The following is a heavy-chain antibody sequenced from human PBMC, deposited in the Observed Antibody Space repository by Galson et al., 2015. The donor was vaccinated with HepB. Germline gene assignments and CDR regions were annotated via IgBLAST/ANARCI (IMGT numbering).Heavy chain of an antibody. J-gene: IGHJ6*02. CDR3: ARDPYGDSYYYYGMDV. D-gene: IGHD4-17*01. Sequence: SVKVSCKASGGTFSSYAISWVRQAPGQGLEWMGGIIPIFGTANYAQKFQGRVTITADKSTSTAYMELSSLRSEDTAVYYCARDPYGDSYYYYGMDVWGQGTTVTVSS. CDR1: GGTFSSYA. V-gene: IGHV1-69*06. CDR2: IIPIFGTA.